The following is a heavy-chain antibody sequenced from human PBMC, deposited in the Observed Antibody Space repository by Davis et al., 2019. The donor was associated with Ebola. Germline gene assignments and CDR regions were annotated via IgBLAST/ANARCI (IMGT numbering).Heavy chain of an antibody. CDR2: IYSGGST. V-gene: IGHV3-53*01. D-gene: IGHD1-26*01. CDR3: ARDGGWWELLGYFDY. Sequence: PGGSLRLSCAASGFTVSSNYMSWVRQAPGKGLEWVSVIYSGGSTYYADSVKGRFTISRDNSKNTLYLQMNSLRAEDTAVYYCARDGGWWELLGYFDYWGQGTLVTVSS. J-gene: IGHJ4*02. CDR1: GFTVSSNY.